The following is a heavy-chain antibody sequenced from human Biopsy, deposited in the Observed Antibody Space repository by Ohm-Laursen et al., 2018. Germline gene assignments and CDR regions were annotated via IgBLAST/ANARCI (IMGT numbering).Heavy chain of an antibody. V-gene: IGHV4-59*11. D-gene: IGHD4-23*01. CDR2: ISHTGYT. CDR3: ARGSNEYGGLYFPH. CDR1: GGSFTGHY. J-gene: IGHJ1*01. Sequence: SVTLSLTCIVSGGSFTGHYWTWIRQPPGQGLEWIGHISHTGYTSYKSSLKSRVTISLDTSRKHFSLRLTSLAAADTAVYYCARGSNEYGGLYFPHWGQGTLVTVSS.